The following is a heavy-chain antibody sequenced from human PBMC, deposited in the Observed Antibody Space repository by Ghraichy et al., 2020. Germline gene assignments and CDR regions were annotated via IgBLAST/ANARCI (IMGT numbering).Heavy chain of an antibody. Sequence: GGSLRLSCGASGFSFITAWMTWVRQGPGEGLEGIGRVKTEVEGRATDFAAPVKGRFTISRDDSKNTVFLQMNSLQTEDTAVYYCTTDCTSTGCLGDGAFDLWGTGPMVPVSS. V-gene: IGHV3-15*01. J-gene: IGHJ3*01. D-gene: IGHD2/OR15-2a*01. CDR1: GFSFITAW. CDR2: VKTEVEGRAT. CDR3: TTDCTSTGCLGDGAFDL.